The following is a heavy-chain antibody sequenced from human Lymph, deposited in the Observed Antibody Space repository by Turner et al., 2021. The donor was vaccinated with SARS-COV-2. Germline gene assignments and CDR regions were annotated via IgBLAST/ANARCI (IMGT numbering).Heavy chain of an antibody. CDR2: ISKSGGST. V-gene: IGHV3-23*01. J-gene: IGHJ4*02. D-gene: IGHD1-1*01. CDR1: GFTFSSYA. CDR3: AKDPNWYVLSAVDY. Sequence: EVQLLESGGGLVQPGGSLSLSCAASGFTFSSYAMSWVRQAPGKGLEWVSAISKSGGSTYYADSVKGRFTISRDNSKNTLYLQMNSLRAEETAVYYCAKDPNWYVLSAVDYWGQGTLVTVSS.